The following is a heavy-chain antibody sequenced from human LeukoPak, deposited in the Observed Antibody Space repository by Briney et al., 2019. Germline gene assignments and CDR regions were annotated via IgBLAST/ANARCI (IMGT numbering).Heavy chain of an antibody. V-gene: IGHV1-2*02. D-gene: IGHD1-14*01. CDR1: GYTFTNYY. CDR3: ARDNLRFFDY. CDR2: INPTSGAT. Sequence: ASVKVSCKLSGYTFTNYYIHWVRQTPGQGLEWMGWINPTSGATNYAQRFQGRVTMTRDTSIRTAYMELSSLRSDDTAVYYCARDNLRFFDYWGQGTLVTVSS. J-gene: IGHJ4*02.